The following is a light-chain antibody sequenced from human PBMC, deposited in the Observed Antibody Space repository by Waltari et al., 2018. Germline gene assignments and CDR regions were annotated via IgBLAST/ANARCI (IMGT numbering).Light chain of an antibody. Sequence: QSALTQPASVSGSLGQSISISCSETYSNFGSYDLFSWYHQRPGEAPKLLIYEVLKRPSGISNRFSGAKSGNAASLTISSLQPEDEGTYYCCSYASSSPSLIFGGGTELSVL. V-gene: IGLV2-23*02. CDR1: YSNFGSYDL. J-gene: IGLJ2*01. CDR2: EVL. CDR3: CSYASSSPSLI.